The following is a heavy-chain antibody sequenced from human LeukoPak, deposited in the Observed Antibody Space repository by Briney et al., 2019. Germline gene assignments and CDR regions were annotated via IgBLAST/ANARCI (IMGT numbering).Heavy chain of an antibody. CDR2: IIPIFGTA. CDR3: ARVSGYLENWFDP. J-gene: IGHJ5*02. Sequence: ASVKVSXKASLGTFSSYAISWVRQAPGQGLEWIGGIIPIFGTANYAQKFQGRVTITTDESTSTAYMELSSLRSEDTAVYYCARVSGYLENWFDPWGQGTLVTVSS. D-gene: IGHD3-3*01. CDR1: LGTFSSYA. V-gene: IGHV1-69*05.